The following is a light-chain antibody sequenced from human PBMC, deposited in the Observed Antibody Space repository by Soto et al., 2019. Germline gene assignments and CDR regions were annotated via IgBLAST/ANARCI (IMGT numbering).Light chain of an antibody. V-gene: IGLV1-47*01. CDR3: ATWDDSLNGFYV. J-gene: IGLJ1*01. CDR2: RNN. Sequence: GTPGHGVTISCSGSTSNIGSNYVYWYQQLPGTAPKLLIYRNNQRPSGVPDRFSGSKSGTSASLAISGLRSDDEADYFCATWDDSLNGFYVFGTGTKGTVL. CDR1: TSNIGSNY.